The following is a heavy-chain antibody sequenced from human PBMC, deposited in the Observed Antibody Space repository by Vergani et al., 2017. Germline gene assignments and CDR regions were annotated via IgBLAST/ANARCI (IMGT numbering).Heavy chain of an antibody. D-gene: IGHD5-12*01. CDR2: IKQDGSEK. Sequence: EVQLVESGGGLVQPGGSLRLSCAASGFTFSSYWMSWVRQAPGKGLGWVANIKQDGSEKYYVDSVKGRFTISRDNAKNSLYLQMNSLRAEDTAVYYCARDMYRGYSGYGGFDYWGQGTLVTVSS. V-gene: IGHV3-7*03. J-gene: IGHJ4*02. CDR3: ARDMYRGYSGYGGFDY. CDR1: GFTFSSYW.